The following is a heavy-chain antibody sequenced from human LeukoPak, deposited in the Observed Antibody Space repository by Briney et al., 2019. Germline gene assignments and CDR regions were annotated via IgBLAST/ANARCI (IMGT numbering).Heavy chain of an antibody. V-gene: IGHV1-2*02. CDR1: GYTFTGYY. D-gene: IGHD4-17*01. CDR3: AVNDYGDYVPSN. Sequence: ASVKVSCEASGYTFTGYYMHWVRQAPGQGLEWMGWINPNSGGTNYAQKFQGRVTMTRDTSISTAYMELSRLRSDDTAVYYCAVNDYGDYVPSNWGQGTLVTVS. J-gene: IGHJ4*02. CDR2: INPNSGGT.